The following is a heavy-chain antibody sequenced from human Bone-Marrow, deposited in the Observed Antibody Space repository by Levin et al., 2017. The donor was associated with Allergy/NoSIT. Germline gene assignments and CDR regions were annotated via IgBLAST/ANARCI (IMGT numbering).Heavy chain of an antibody. J-gene: IGHJ4*02. D-gene: IGHD2-15*01. Sequence: PGGSLRLSCAASGFTFDDYAMHWVRQAPGKGLEWVSGISWNSGSIGYADSVKGRFTISRDNAKNSLYLQMNSLRAEDTALYYCAKESSYSGLDYWGQGTLVTVSS. CDR2: ISWNSGSI. V-gene: IGHV3-9*01. CDR3: AKESSYSGLDY. CDR1: GFTFDDYA.